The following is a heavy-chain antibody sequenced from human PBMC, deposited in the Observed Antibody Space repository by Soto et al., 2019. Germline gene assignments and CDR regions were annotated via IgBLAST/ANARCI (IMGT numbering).Heavy chain of an antibody. Sequence: LRLSCAASGFTFSSYGMHWVRQAPGKGLEWVAVISYDGSNKYYADSVKGRFTISRDNSKNTLYLQMNSLRAEDTAVYYCAKEYSSGWPLFDYWGQGTLVTVSS. V-gene: IGHV3-30*18. J-gene: IGHJ4*02. CDR1: GFTFSSYG. CDR3: AKEYSSGWPLFDY. CDR2: ISYDGSNK. D-gene: IGHD6-19*01.